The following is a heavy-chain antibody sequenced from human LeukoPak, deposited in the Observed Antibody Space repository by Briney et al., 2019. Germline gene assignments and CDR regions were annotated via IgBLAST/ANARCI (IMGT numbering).Heavy chain of an antibody. CDR3: ARLPYSSSSGFDY. V-gene: IGHV4-39*07. Sequence: PSETLSLTCTVSGGSISTSSYHWGWIRQPPGKGLEWIGSMFYSGSAYYNPSLKSRVTISVDTSKNQFSLKLSSVTAADTAVYYCARLPYSSSSGFDYWGQGILVTVSS. CDR1: GGSISTSSYH. J-gene: IGHJ4*02. CDR2: MFYSGSA. D-gene: IGHD6-6*01.